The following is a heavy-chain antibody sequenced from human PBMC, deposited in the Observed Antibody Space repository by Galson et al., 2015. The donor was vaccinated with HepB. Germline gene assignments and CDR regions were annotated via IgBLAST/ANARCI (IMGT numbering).Heavy chain of an antibody. CDR2: IIPIFGTA. V-gene: IGHV1-69*13. D-gene: IGHD3-10*01. CDR3: ARDLTMVQGVIDDFDY. J-gene: IGHJ4*02. CDR1: GGTFSSYA. Sequence: SVKVSCKASGGTFSSYAISWVRQAPGQGLEWMGGIIPIFGTANYAQKFQGRVTITADESTSTAYMELSSLRSEDTAVYYCARDLTMVQGVIDDFDYWGQGTLVTVSS.